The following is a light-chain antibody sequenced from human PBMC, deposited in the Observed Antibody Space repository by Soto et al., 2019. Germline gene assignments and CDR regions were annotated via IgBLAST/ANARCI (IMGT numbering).Light chain of an antibody. CDR1: GRDVGDYDF. V-gene: IGLV2-11*01. CDR2: DVT. J-gene: IGLJ1*01. Sequence: QSVLTQPRSVSGSPGQSVTISCTGTGRDVGDYDFVSWYQQYPGEAPRVMIYDVTKRPSGVPDRFSASKSGNTASLTISGLQAEDEADYYCCSSAGSYTRYVFGSGTKVTVL. CDR3: CSSAGSYTRYV.